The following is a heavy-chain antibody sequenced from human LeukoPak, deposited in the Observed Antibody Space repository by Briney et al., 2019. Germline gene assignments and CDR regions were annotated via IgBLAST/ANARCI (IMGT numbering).Heavy chain of an antibody. Sequence: SGGSLRLSCAASGFSFSGHWMHWARQLPGKGLAWVSRISPTGSTTSYADSVKGRFTVSRDNAKNTLYLQVNNLRAEDTAVNYCARGPSSNWSGLDFWGQGTLLTVSS. CDR2: ISPTGSTT. CDR3: ARGPSSNWSGLDF. D-gene: IGHD6-13*01. CDR1: GFSFSGHW. J-gene: IGHJ4*02. V-gene: IGHV3-74*01.